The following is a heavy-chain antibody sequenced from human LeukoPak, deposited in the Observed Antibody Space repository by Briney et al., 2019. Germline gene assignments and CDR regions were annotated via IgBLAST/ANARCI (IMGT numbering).Heavy chain of an antibody. D-gene: IGHD4-17*01. Sequence: GGSLRLPCAASGFTFSSYAMSWVRQAPGKGLEWVSAVSGSGGTTYYADSVRGRFTISRDNSRNTLYPQMNSLRAEDTAVYYCAKSRTWTTDAFDLWGQGTMVTVSS. J-gene: IGHJ3*01. CDR1: GFTFSSYA. V-gene: IGHV3-23*01. CDR2: VSGSGGTT. CDR3: AKSRTWTTDAFDL.